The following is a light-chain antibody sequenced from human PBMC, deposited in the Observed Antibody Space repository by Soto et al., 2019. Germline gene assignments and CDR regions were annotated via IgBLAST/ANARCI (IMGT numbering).Light chain of an antibody. CDR3: AAWDDSLNGPV. V-gene: IGLV1-44*01. J-gene: IGLJ2*01. CDR1: SSNIGSNT. Sequence: QSVLTQPPSASGTPGQRVTISCSGSSSNIGSNTVNWYQQLPGTAPKLLIYSNNQRPSGVPDRFSGSKSGTSASLAISDLQSEDEADYYCAAWDDSLNGPVFGGGTKVTVL. CDR2: SNN.